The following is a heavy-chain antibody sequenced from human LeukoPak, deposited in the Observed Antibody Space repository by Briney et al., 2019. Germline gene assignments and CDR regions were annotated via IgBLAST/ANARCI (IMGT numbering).Heavy chain of an antibody. V-gene: IGHV3-64D*09. J-gene: IGHJ4*02. CDR1: GFTFSSYA. CDR3: VKDPTGTTGFDY. Sequence: GGSLRLSCSASGFTFSSYAMHWVRQAPGKGLEYVSAISSNGGSTSYADSVKGRFTISRDNSKNTMYLQMSSLRAEDTAVYYCVKDPTGTTGFDYGGQGTLVSVSS. D-gene: IGHD1-7*01. CDR2: ISSNGGST.